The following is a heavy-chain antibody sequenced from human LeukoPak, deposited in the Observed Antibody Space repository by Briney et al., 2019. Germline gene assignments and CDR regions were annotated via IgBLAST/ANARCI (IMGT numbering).Heavy chain of an antibody. D-gene: IGHD3-10*01. CDR3: ARAAWFGADWFDP. CDR2: IYYSGST. V-gene: IGHV4-59*01. CDR1: GVSISSYY. Sequence: SETLSLTCTVSGVSISSYYWSWLRQPPGKGLEWLGYIYYSGSTNYNPSLKSRVTIAVDTSKNQFSLKLSSVTGADTAVYYCARAAWFGADWFDPWGQGTLVSVPS. J-gene: IGHJ5*02.